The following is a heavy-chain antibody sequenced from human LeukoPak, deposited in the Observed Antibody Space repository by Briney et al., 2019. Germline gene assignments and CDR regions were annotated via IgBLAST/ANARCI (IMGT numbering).Heavy chain of an antibody. D-gene: IGHD2-15*01. CDR1: GYSFTSYW. CDR3: ARRARMNAVPIYMDV. J-gene: IGHJ6*03. CDR2: IYPGDSDT. V-gene: IGHV5-51*01. Sequence: GESLKISCKGSGYSFTSYWIGWVRQMPGKGLEWMGIIYPGDSDTRYSPSFQGQVTISADKSISTAYLQWSSLKASDTAMYYCARRARMNAVPIYMDVWGKGTTVTVSS.